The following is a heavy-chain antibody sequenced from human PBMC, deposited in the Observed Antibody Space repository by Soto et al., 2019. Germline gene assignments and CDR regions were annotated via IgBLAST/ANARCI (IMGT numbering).Heavy chain of an antibody. CDR2: ISYDGGNK. V-gene: IGHV3-30-3*01. Sequence: QVQLAESGGGVVQPGRSLRLSCAASGFTFSSYAMHWVRQAPGKGLEWVAVISYDGGNKYYADSVKGRFTISRDNSKNTLYLQINSLRAEDTAVYYCARPDYGSGSYPDYWGQGTLVTVSS. CDR3: ARPDYGSGSYPDY. CDR1: GFTFSSYA. J-gene: IGHJ4*02. D-gene: IGHD3-10*01.